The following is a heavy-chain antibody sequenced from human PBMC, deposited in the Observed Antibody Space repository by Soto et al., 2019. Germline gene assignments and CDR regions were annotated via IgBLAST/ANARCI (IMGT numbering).Heavy chain of an antibody. CDR2: IFPGDSDT. J-gene: IGHJ4*02. CDR3: VTPNFRALTHFDF. D-gene: IGHD3-10*01. Sequence: GEAPKISCKAIGYTFTNYWIGWERETPGKGLEWMGIIFPGDSDTTYTPSFEGQVTVSADESISTAYLQWNTMTALDTTMYYCVTPNFRALTHFDFWGPGTLVTVSS. V-gene: IGHV5-51*01. CDR1: GYTFTNYW.